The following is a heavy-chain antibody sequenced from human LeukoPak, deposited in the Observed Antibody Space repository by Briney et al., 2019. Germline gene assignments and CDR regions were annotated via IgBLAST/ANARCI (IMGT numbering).Heavy chain of an antibody. CDR2: ISGSGGRT. CDR3: ARGGGNFDRSGYYEYYFDY. CDR1: GFTFSSYS. Sequence: PGGSLRLSRAASGFTFSSYSMNWVRQAPGKGLEWVSGISGSGGRTYSADSVKGRFTISRDNSRKTLYLQMNSLRAEDTAVFYCARGGGNFDRSGYYEYYFDYWGQGTLVTVSS. V-gene: IGHV3-23*01. J-gene: IGHJ4*02. D-gene: IGHD3-22*01.